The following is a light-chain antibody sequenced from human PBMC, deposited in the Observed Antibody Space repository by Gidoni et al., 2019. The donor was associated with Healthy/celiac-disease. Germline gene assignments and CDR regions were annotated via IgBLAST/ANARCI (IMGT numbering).Light chain of an antibody. CDR2: DVS. J-gene: IGLJ1*01. CDR1: SSDVGGYNY. CDR3: SSYTSSSPHV. V-gene: IGLV2-14*01. Sequence: LTQPASVSGSPGQSITISCTGTSSDVGGYNYVSWYQQHPGKAPKLMIYDVSNRPSGVSNRFSGSKSGNTASLTISGLQAEDEADYYCSSYTSSSPHVFGTGTKVTVL.